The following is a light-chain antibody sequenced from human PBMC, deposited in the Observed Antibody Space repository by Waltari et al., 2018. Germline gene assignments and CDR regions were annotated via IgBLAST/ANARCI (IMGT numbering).Light chain of an antibody. CDR2: DIN. J-gene: IGLJ3*02. Sequence: QSALTQPRSVSGSPGQSVTVSCPGTGSDVGGYNYASWYQQHPDKAPKLLIYDINKRPSGVPDRFSGSKSGNTASLTISGLQAEDEADYYCCSYAGTYTQVFGGGTKVTVL. CDR3: CSYAGTYTQV. CDR1: GSDVGGYNY. V-gene: IGLV2-11*01.